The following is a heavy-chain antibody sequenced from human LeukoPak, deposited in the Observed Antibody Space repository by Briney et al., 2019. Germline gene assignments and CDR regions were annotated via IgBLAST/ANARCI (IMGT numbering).Heavy chain of an antibody. V-gene: IGHV4-39*01. CDR1: GGSISSSSYY. Sequence: SETLSLTCTVSGGSISSSSYYWGWIRQPPGKGLEWIGSIYYSGSTYYNPSLKSRVTISVDTSKNQFSLKLSFVTAADTAVYYCARPGAIFGVVRGGYFDYWGQGTLVTVSS. CDR2: IYYSGST. D-gene: IGHD3-3*01. CDR3: ARPGAIFGVVRGGYFDY. J-gene: IGHJ4*02.